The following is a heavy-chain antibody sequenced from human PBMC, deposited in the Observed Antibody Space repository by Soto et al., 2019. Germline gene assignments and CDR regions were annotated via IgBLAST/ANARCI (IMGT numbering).Heavy chain of an antibody. J-gene: IGHJ6*03. D-gene: IGHD2-8*01. CDR2: INAGNGNT. CDR3: ARVLMVYAPYYYYYMDV. Sequence: ASVKVSCKASGYTFTSYAMHWVRQAPGQRLEWMGWINAGNGNTKYSQRFQGRVTITRGTSASTAYMELSSLRSEDTAVYYCARVLMVYAPYYYYYMDVWGKGTTVTVSS. V-gene: IGHV1-3*01. CDR1: GYTFTSYA.